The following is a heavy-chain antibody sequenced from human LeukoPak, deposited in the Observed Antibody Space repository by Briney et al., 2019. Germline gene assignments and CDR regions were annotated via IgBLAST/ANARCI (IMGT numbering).Heavy chain of an antibody. CDR2: IYPGDSDT. D-gene: IGHD2-2*03. Sequence: GESMKISCKGSGYSLTSQWIGWVRQMPGKGLEWMGIIYPGDSDTRYSPSFQGQVTISADKAINTAYLQWCSLKASDSGMYYCARQRGYRMTKDGFDVWGQGTMVTVSS. J-gene: IGHJ3*01. CDR3: ARQRGYRMTKDGFDV. CDR1: GYSLTSQW. V-gene: IGHV5-51*01.